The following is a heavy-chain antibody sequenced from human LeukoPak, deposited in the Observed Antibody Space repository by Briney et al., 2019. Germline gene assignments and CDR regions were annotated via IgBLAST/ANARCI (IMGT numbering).Heavy chain of an antibody. V-gene: IGHV3-53*01. J-gene: IGHJ4*02. CDR1: GFMFGDGT. CDR2: IYSGGST. D-gene: IGHD3/OR15-3a*01. Sequence: GGSLRLSCAASGFMFGDGTMHWARQAPGKGLEWVSVIYSGGSTYYADSVKGRFTISRDNSKNTLYLQMNSLRAEDTAVYYCARTGLDGSLSFDYWGQGTLVTVSS. CDR3: ARTGLDGSLSFDY.